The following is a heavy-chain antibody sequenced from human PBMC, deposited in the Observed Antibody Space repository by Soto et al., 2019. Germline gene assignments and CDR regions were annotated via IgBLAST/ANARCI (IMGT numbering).Heavy chain of an antibody. CDR1: VDSVSSNRAA. Sequence: SHTLSCTWAICVDSVSSNRAASKLIIQSPSRGLEWLRRTYYRSKCYNDNGVSLKSRITINPDTSKNQFSLQLNSLTPEDTDVYYCARGTGTLNPSGQGFLVTVYS. CDR2: TYYRSKCYN. CDR3: ARGTGTLNP. V-gene: IGHV6-1*01. D-gene: IGHD1-7*01. J-gene: IGHJ5*02.